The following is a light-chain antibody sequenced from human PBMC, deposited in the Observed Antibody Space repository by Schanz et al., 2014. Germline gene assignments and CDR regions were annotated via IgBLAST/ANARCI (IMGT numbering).Light chain of an antibody. V-gene: IGLV8-61*01. CDR3: VLYMGSGTWV. J-gene: IGLJ3*02. CDR1: SGSVSTSDY. Sequence: QTVVTQEPSFSVSPGGTVTLTCALSSGSVSTSDYPSWYQQTPGQAPRTLIYSTNTRSSGVPDRFSGSILGNKAALTITWAEADDESDYYCVLYMGSGTWVFGGGTKLTVL. CDR2: STN.